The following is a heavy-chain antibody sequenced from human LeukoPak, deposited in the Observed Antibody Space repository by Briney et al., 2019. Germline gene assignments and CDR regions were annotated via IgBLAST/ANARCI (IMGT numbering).Heavy chain of an antibody. D-gene: IGHD6-19*01. J-gene: IGHJ3*02. V-gene: IGHV3-23*01. Sequence: GGSLRLSCAAYGLTSSSFDMSWVRQAPGKGLEWVSAISGSGGSTYYADSVKGRFTISRDNSKNSLYLHMNSLRAEDTAVYYCAQGGDNSGLTGAFDIWGQGTMVTVSS. CDR2: ISGSGGST. CDR1: GLTSSSFD. CDR3: AQGGDNSGLTGAFDI.